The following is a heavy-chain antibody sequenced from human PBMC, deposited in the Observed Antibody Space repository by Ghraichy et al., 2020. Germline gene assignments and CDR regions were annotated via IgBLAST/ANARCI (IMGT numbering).Heavy chain of an antibody. V-gene: IGHV4-59*01. Sequence: SETLSLTCTVSGGSISSYYWSWIRQPPGKGLEWIGYIYYSGSTNYNPSLKSRVTISVDTSKNQFSLKLSSVTAADTAVDYCARGEGYYYDSSGYPSLSYNWFDPWGQGTLVTVSS. CDR3: ARGEGYYYDSSGYPSLSYNWFDP. CDR2: IYYSGST. J-gene: IGHJ5*02. CDR1: GGSISSYY. D-gene: IGHD3-22*01.